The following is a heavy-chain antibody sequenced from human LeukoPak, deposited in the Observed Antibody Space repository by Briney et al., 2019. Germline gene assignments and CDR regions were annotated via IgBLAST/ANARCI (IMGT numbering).Heavy chain of an antibody. CDR2: ISYDGSFQ. CDR1: GFNFVNYA. V-gene: IGHV3-30*04. Sequence: GGSLRLSCAASGFNFVNYAMHWVRQAPGKGLDWVALISYDGSFQSYADSVKGRFTISRDSSTNTVPLQMNSLRDEDTAMYYCAREIRGYYADYWGQGILVTVSS. CDR3: AREIRGYYADY. J-gene: IGHJ4*02. D-gene: IGHD3-3*01.